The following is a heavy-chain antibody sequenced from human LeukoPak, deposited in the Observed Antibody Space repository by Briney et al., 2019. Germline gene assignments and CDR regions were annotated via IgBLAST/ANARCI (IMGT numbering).Heavy chain of an antibody. CDR1: GGSISSGGYY. J-gene: IGHJ4*02. CDR3: ARDEGIAAQFDY. D-gene: IGHD6-6*01. V-gene: IGHV4-30-2*01. CDR2: IYHSGST. Sequence: SETLSLTCTVSGGSISSGGYYWSWLRQPPGKGLEWIGYIYHSGSTYYNPSLKSRVTISVDRSKNQFSLKLSSVTAADTAIYYCARDEGIAAQFDYWGQGTLVTVSS.